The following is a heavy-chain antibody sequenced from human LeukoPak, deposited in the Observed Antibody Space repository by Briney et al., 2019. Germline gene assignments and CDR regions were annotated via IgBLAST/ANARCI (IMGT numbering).Heavy chain of an antibody. J-gene: IGHJ3*01. CDR2: INSGNNYI. CDR1: GFTFSDYT. Sequence: AGGSLRLSCVASGFTFSDYTMHWVRRAPGKALEWVSSINSGNNYIYYADSVKGRFTISRDNAKNSLFLQMNSLRADDTAVYSCARVLLGMSAFDLWGQGTMVSVSS. V-gene: IGHV3-21*06. D-gene: IGHD3-9*01. CDR3: ARVLLGMSAFDL.